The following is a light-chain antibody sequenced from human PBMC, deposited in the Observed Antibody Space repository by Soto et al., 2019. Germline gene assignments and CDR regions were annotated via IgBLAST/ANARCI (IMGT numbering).Light chain of an antibody. Sequence: IVFTHSPFTLSLSPVERTTLSFMASQSISRYLAWYQQKPGQGPRLLIYGASSRATGTPDRFSGSGSGTDFTLTISRLEPEDFAVYYCQKYGSSPINFGQGTRLEIK. V-gene: IGKV3-20*01. J-gene: IGKJ5*01. CDR3: QKYGSSPIN. CDR1: QSISRY. CDR2: GAS.